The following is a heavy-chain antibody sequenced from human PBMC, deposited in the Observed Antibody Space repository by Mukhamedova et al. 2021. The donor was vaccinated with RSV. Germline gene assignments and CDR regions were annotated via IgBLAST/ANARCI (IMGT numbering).Heavy chain of an antibody. J-gene: IGHJ3*02. CDR2: IYYSGST. V-gene: IGHV4-59*08. D-gene: IGHD3-16*02. Sequence: GKGLEWIGYIYYSGSTNYNPSLKSRVTISVDTSKNQFSLKLSSVTAADTAVYYCARQAKASIMITFWGVIGPPDAFDTWGQGTM. CDR3: ARQAKASIMITFWGVIGPPDAFDT.